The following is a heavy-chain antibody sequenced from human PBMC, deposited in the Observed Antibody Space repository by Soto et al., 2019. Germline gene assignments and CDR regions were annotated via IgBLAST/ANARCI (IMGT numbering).Heavy chain of an antibody. Sequence: PGESLKISCKGSGYTFTDYWIGWVRQLPGKGLEWMGIIYPGDSDTRYSPSFQGHVTITVDKSTNTAYLQWNTLRASDTAMYYCERHPSHLRYYYYAMDVWGQGTTVTVSS. D-gene: IGHD3-3*01. CDR2: IYPGDSDT. J-gene: IGHJ6*02. CDR3: ERHPSHLRYYYYAMDV. V-gene: IGHV5-51*01. CDR1: GYTFTDYW.